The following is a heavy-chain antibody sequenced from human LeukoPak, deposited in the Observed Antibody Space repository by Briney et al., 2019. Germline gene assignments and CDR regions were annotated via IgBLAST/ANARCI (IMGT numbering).Heavy chain of an antibody. D-gene: IGHD6-25*01. Sequence: SQTLSLTFAISGDSVSINSAAWNWIRQSPSSGLEWLGRTYYRSKWINDYEVFVKSRITINPDTSNNQFSLQLNSVTPEDSAVYYCARGDSGFSAYYFDYWGQGTLVTVSS. CDR2: TYYRSKWIN. CDR1: GDSVSINSAA. J-gene: IGHJ4*02. V-gene: IGHV6-1*01. CDR3: ARGDSGFSAYYFDY.